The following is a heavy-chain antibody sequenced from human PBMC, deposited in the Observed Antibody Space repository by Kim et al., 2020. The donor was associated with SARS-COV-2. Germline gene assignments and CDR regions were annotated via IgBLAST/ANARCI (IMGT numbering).Heavy chain of an antibody. V-gene: IGHV4-34*01. CDR2: INHSGST. Sequence: SETLSLTCAVYGGSFSGYYWSWIRQPPGKGLEWIGEINHSGSTNYNPSLKSRVTISVDTSKNQFSLKLSSVTAADTAVYYCAMNTAMVKDYWGQGTLVTVSS. CDR3: AMNTAMVKDY. J-gene: IGHJ4*02. CDR1: GGSFSGYY. D-gene: IGHD5-18*01.